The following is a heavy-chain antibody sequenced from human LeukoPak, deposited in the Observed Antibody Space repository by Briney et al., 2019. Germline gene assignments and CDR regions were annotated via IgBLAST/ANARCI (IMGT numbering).Heavy chain of an antibody. CDR1: GYTFTAYY. J-gene: IGHJ4*02. Sequence: ASVKVSCKASGYTFTAYYVHWVRQAPGQGLEWMGWINPNSDGTKIPQKFQGRVTLTRDTSTNTAYMELSSLRSEDTAVYYCARVVAVTRSHPPRDWGQGTLVTVSS. CDR3: ARVVAVTRSHPPRD. V-gene: IGHV1-2*02. D-gene: IGHD4-4*01. CDR2: INPNSDGT.